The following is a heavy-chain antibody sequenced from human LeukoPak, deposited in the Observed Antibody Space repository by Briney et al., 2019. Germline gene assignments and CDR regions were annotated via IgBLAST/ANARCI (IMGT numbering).Heavy chain of an antibody. D-gene: IGHD5-12*01. CDR1: GYTFTGYY. CDR2: INPNSGGT. V-gene: IGHV1-2*02. Sequence: GASVKVSCKASGYTFTGYYMHWVRQAPGQGLEWMGWINPNSGGTNYAQKFQGRVTMTRDTSISTAYMELRSLRSDDTAVYYCAREEYSGSHTDYWGQGTLVTVSS. J-gene: IGHJ4*02. CDR3: AREEYSGSHTDY.